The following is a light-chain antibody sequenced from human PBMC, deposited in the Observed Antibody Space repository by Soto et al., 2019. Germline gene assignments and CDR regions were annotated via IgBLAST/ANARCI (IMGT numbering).Light chain of an antibody. CDR3: SSYAGSRTLVV. V-gene: IGLV2-14*02. CDR1: SSDVGTYKP. Sequence: QSVLTQPASVSGSPGQSITISCTGTSSDVGTYKPVSWYQQYPGKAPKVIIYDDTKRPSGVSSRFSGSKSGNTASLTISGLQAEDEADYYCSSYAGSRTLVVFGGGTKLTVL. J-gene: IGLJ2*01. CDR2: DDT.